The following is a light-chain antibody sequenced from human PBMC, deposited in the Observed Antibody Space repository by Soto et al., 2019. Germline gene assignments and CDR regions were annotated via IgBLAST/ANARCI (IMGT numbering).Light chain of an antibody. CDR3: QQFATSSLVT. V-gene: IGKV3-20*01. J-gene: IGKJ3*01. CDR1: QSVNPKY. Sequence: EIVLTQSPGTLSLSPGERATLSCRASQSVNPKYLAWYQQKPGQAPRLLISGVSSRATGVPDRFSGSGSGTDFILAISRVETEDFAVYYWQQFATSSLVTFGPGTKVDIK. CDR2: GVS.